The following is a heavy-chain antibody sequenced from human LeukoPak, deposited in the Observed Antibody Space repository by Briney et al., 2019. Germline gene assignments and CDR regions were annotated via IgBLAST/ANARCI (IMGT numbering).Heavy chain of an antibody. V-gene: IGHV1-69*04. CDR2: IIPILGIA. D-gene: IGHD6-19*01. Sequence: ASVKVSCNASGGTFSSYAISWVRQAPGQGLEWMGRIIPILGIANYAQKFQGRVTITADKSTSTAYMELSSLRSEDTAVYYCARVIAGRIAVAGPPDYWGQGTLVTVSS. J-gene: IGHJ4*02. CDR3: ARVIAGRIAVAGPPDY. CDR1: GGTFSSYA.